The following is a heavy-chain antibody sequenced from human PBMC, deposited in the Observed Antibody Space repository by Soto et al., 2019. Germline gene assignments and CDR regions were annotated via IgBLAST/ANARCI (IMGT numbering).Heavy chain of an antibody. Sequence: ASVKVSCKTSGYTFTGYYIYWVRQAPGQGLEWMGWINPHSGGTDSSQKFQGRVTMTRDTSISTAYMELSRLRSDDTAVYYCARTSCSSTTCTTTYWGQGTLVTVSS. V-gene: IGHV1-2*02. CDR3: ARTSCSSTTCTTTY. CDR1: GYTFTGYY. J-gene: IGHJ4*02. CDR2: INPHSGGT. D-gene: IGHD2-2*01.